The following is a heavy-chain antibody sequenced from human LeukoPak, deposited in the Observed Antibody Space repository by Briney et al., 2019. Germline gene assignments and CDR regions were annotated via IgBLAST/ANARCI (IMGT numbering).Heavy chain of an antibody. CDR1: GASISSYY. V-gene: IGHV4-59*01. CDR3: ARVVVQVYGDSFDF. D-gene: IGHD4-17*01. J-gene: IGHJ4*02. Sequence: SETLSLTCTVSGASISSYYWSWIRPPPGKGVEWIGYIHYSGSTNYNPSLPRRATISVDTSKPQFFLTLNSVTAAHTAVYYCARVVVQVYGDSFDFWGQGTLVPVSS. CDR2: IHYSGST.